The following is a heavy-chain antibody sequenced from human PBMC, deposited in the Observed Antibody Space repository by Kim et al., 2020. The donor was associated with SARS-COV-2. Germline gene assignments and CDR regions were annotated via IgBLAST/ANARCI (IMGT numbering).Heavy chain of an antibody. CDR3: ARVGYYGSGSYYNAKAVDY. CDR1: GGSFSGYY. J-gene: IGHJ4*02. V-gene: IGHV4-34*01. D-gene: IGHD3-10*01. CDR2: INHSGST. Sequence: SETLSLTCAVYGGSFSGYYWSWIRQPPGKGLEWIGEINHSGSTNYNPSLKSRVTISVDTSKNQFSLKLSSVTAADTAVYYCARVGYYGSGSYYNAKAVDYWGQGTLVTVSS.